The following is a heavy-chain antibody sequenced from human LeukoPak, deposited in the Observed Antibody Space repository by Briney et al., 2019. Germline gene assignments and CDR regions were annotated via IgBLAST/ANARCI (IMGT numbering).Heavy chain of an antibody. CDR2: MNPNSGNT. CDR1: GYTFTSYD. V-gene: IGHV1-8*01. D-gene: IGHD3-22*01. CDR3: ARGVPAHYYDSSGYYP. Sequence: ASVKVSCKASGYTFTSYDINWVRQATGQGLEWMGWMNPNSGNTGYAQKFHGRVTMTRNTSISTAYMELSSLRPEDTAVYYCARGVPAHYYDSSGYYPWGQGTLVTVSS. J-gene: IGHJ5*02.